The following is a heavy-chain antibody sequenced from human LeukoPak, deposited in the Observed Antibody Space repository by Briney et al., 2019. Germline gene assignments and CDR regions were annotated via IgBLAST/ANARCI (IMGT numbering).Heavy chain of an antibody. CDR2: ISYDGSNK. CDR1: GFTFSSYA. V-gene: IGHV3-30-3*01. Sequence: GGSLRLSCAVSGFTFSSYAMHWVRQAPGKGLEWVAVISYDGSNKYYADSVKGRFTISRDNSKNTLYLQMNSLRAEDTAVYYRARDRGINWFDPWGQGTPVTVSS. CDR3: ARDRGINWFDP. J-gene: IGHJ5*02. D-gene: IGHD3-16*01.